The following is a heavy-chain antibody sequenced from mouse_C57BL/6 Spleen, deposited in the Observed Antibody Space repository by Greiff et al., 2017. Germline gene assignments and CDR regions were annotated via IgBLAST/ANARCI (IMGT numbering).Heavy chain of an antibody. CDR2: IDPENGDT. CDR3: TRYDYDVGDYAMDY. V-gene: IGHV14-4*01. Sequence: VQLKQSGAELVRPGASVKLSCTASGFNIKDDYMHWVKQRPEQGLEWIGWIDPENGDTEYASKFQGKATITADTSSNTAYLQLSSLTSEDTAVYYCTRYDYDVGDYAMDYWGQGTSVTVSS. CDR1: GFNIKDDY. J-gene: IGHJ4*01. D-gene: IGHD2-4*01.